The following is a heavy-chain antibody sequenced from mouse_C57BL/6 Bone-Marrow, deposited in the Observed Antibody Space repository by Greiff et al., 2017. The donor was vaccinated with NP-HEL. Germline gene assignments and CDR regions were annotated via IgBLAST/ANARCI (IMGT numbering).Heavy chain of an antibody. Sequence: VQLQQPGAELVKPGASVKMSCKASGYTFTSYWITWVKQRPGQGLEWIGDIYPGSGSTNYNEKFKSKATLTVDTSSSTAYMQLSSLTSEDSAVYYCARWYYGSSYENYFDYWGQGTTLTVSS. V-gene: IGHV1-55*01. CDR1: GYTFTSYW. J-gene: IGHJ2*01. CDR3: ARWYYGSSYENYFDY. CDR2: IYPGSGST. D-gene: IGHD1-1*01.